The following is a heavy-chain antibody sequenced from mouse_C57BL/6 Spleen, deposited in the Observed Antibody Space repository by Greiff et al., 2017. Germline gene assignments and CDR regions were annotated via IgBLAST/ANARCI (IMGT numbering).Heavy chain of an antibody. Sequence: VQLKESGPELVKPGASVKMSCKASGYTFTDYNMHWVKQSHGKSLEWIGYINPNNGGTSYNQKFKGKATLTVNKSSSTAYMELRSLTSEDSAVYYCARAPYYYGSSYGYFDYWGQGTTLTVSS. CDR2: INPNNGGT. J-gene: IGHJ2*01. CDR3: ARAPYYYGSSYGYFDY. CDR1: GYTFTDYN. V-gene: IGHV1-22*01. D-gene: IGHD1-1*01.